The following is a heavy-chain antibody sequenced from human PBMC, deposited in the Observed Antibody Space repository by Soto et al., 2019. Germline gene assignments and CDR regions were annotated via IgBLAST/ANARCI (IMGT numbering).Heavy chain of an antibody. CDR1: GFTFSSYW. CDR2: INSDGSAT. Sequence: EVQLVESGGGLVQPGGSLRLSCAASGFTFSSYWMHWVRQAPGKGLVWVSRINSDGSATSYADSVKGRFTISRDNAKNTLYLQMNSLRAEDTAVYYCARPAMVRVGAFDIWGQGTMVTVSS. D-gene: IGHD5-18*01. CDR3: ARPAMVRVGAFDI. J-gene: IGHJ3*02. V-gene: IGHV3-74*01.